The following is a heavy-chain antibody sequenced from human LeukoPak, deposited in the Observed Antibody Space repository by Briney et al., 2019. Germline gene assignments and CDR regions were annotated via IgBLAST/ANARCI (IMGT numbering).Heavy chain of an antibody. CDR2: ISSSSSYI. CDR1: GFTFSSYS. J-gene: IGHJ4*02. D-gene: IGHD2-2*01. V-gene: IGHV3-21*01. CDR3: ATHLGGYCSSTSCYVV. Sequence: GGSLRLSCAASGFTFSSYSMNWVRQAPGKGLEWVSSISSSSSYIYYADSVKGRFTISRDNAKNSLYLQMNSLRAKDTAVYYCATHLGGYCSSTSCYVVWGQGTLVTVSS.